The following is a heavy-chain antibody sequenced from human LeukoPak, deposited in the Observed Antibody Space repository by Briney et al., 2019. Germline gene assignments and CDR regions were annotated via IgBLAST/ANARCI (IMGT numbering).Heavy chain of an antibody. D-gene: IGHD5-24*01. CDR1: GGTFSSYA. CDR3: ARDKSAGRDGYNYYYMDV. J-gene: IGHJ6*03. Sequence: GSSVKASCKASGGTFSSYAISWVRQAPGQGLEWMGGIIPIFGTANYAQKFQGRVTITTDESTSTAYMELSSLRSEDTAVYYCARDKSAGRDGYNYYYMDVWGKGTTVTVSS. CDR2: IIPIFGTA. V-gene: IGHV1-69*05.